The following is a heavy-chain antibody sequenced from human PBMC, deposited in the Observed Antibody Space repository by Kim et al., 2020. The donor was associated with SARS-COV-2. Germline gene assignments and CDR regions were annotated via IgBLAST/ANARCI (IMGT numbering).Heavy chain of an antibody. D-gene: IGHD1-26*01. V-gene: IGHV4-34*01. CDR1: GGSFSGYY. CDR2: INHSGST. Sequence: SETLSLTCAVYGGSFSGYYWSWIRQPPGKGLEWIGEINHSGSTNYNPSLKSRVTISVDTSKNQFSLKLSSVAAADTAVYYCARAVGATQRFYYYYYGMDVWGQGTTVTVSS. CDR3: ARAVGATQRFYYYYYGMDV. J-gene: IGHJ6*02.